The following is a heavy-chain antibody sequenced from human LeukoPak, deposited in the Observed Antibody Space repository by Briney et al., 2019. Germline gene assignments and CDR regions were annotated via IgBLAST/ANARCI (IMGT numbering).Heavy chain of an antibody. Sequence: GGSLRLSCAASGFTFSSYEMNWVRQAPGKGLEWVSYISNSGSTITYADSVKGRFTISRDNAKNSLYLQMNSLRAEDTAVYYCARAGRPYYDILTGYYQKYYFDYWGQGSLVTVSS. V-gene: IGHV3-48*03. D-gene: IGHD3-9*01. CDR2: ISNSGSTI. J-gene: IGHJ4*02. CDR3: ARAGRPYYDILTGYYQKYYFDY. CDR1: GFTFSSYE.